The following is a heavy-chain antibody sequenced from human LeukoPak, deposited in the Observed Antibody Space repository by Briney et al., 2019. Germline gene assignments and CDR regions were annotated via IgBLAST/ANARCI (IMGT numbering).Heavy chain of an antibody. CDR1: GGSISSYY. CDR3: ARNQGPYYYDSSGYTSFDY. V-gene: IGHV4-4*07. J-gene: IGHJ4*02. D-gene: IGHD3-22*01. CDR2: IYTSGST. Sequence: PSETLSLTCTVSGGSISSYYWSWIRQPAGKGLEWIGRIYTSGSTNYNPSLKSRVTMSVDTSKNQFSLKLSSVTAADTAVYYCARNQGPYYYDSSGYTSFDYWGQGTLVTVSS.